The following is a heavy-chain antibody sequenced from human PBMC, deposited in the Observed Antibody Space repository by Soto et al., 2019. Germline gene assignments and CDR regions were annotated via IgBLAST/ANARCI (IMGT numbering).Heavy chain of an antibody. V-gene: IGHV3-23*01. Sequence: EVQLWESGGGLVQPGGSLRLSCAASGSTFSSYAMSWVRQAPGKGLEWVSVISGSGDSTYYADSVKGRFTISRDNSKNTLYVQMNSLRVEDTAVYYCARELGYCSGGSCYMDGAFDFWGQGTMVTVSS. CDR2: ISGSGDST. CDR3: ARELGYCSGGSCYMDGAFDF. D-gene: IGHD2-15*01. CDR1: GSTFSSYA. J-gene: IGHJ3*01.